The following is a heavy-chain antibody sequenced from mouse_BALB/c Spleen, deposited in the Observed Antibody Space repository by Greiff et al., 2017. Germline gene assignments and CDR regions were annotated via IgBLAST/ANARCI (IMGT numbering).Heavy chain of an antibody. J-gene: IGHJ1*01. D-gene: IGHD1-1*01. V-gene: IGHV1-14*01. CDR3: ASGGSSYWYFDV. Sequence: VQLQQSGPELVKPGASVKMSCKASGYTFTSYVMHWVKQKPGQGLEWIGYINPYNDGTKYNEKFKGKATLTSDKSSSTAYMELSSLTSEDSAVYYCASGGSSYWYFDVWGAGTTVTVSS. CDR1: GYTFTSYV. CDR2: INPYNDGT.